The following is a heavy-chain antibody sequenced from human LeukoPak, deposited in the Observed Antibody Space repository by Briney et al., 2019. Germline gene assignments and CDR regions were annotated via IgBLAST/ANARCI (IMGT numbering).Heavy chain of an antibody. CDR3: ARDHLYCSSTSCFYNWFDP. CDR1: GYSISSGYY. Sequence: PSETLSLTCTVSGYSISSGYYWGWIRQPPGKGLEWIGSIYHSGSTYYNPSLKSRVTISVDTSKNQFSLKLSSVTAADTAVYYCARDHLYCSSTSCFYNWFDPWGQGTLVTVSS. D-gene: IGHD2-2*01. V-gene: IGHV4-38-2*02. J-gene: IGHJ5*02. CDR2: IYHSGST.